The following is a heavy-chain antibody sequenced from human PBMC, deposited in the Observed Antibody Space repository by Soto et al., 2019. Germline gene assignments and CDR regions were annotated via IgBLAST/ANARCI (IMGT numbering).Heavy chain of an antibody. CDR2: IYYSGST. J-gene: IGHJ4*02. D-gene: IGHD6-19*01. CDR3: ARGPRSGWFDF. V-gene: IGHV4-59*01. Sequence: PSETLSLTCTVSGGSISSYYWSWIRQPPGKGLEWIGYIYYSGSTYYNPSLKSRITISSDTSKNQFSLKLSSVTAADTAMYYCARGPRSGWFDFWGPGTLVTVSS. CDR1: GGSISSYY.